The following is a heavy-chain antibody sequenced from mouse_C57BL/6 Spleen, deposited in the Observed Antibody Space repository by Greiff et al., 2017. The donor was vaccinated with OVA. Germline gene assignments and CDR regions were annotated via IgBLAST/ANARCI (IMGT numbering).Heavy chain of an antibody. CDR1: GYTFTSYW. Sequence: QVQLQQPGAELVKPGASVKLSCKASGYTFTSYWMHWVKQRPGQGLEWIGMIHPNSGSTNYNEKFKSKATLTVDKSSSTAYMQLSSLTSEDSAVYYCARGFITTASAPFDYWGQGTTLTVSS. J-gene: IGHJ2*01. V-gene: IGHV1-64*01. CDR2: IHPNSGST. D-gene: IGHD1-1*01. CDR3: ARGFITTASAPFDY.